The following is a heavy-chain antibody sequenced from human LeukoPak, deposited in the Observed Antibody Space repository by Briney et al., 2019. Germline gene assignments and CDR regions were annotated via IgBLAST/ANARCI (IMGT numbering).Heavy chain of an antibody. CDR3: AKDRRSQRFDP. CDR2: ISSSSSYI. J-gene: IGHJ5*02. Sequence: PGGSLRLSCAASGFTFSSYSMNWVRQAPGKGLEWVSSISSSSSYIYYADSVKGRFTISRDNAKNSLYLQMNSLRAEDTAVYYCAKDRRSQRFDPWGQGTLVTVSS. V-gene: IGHV3-21*04. CDR1: GFTFSSYS.